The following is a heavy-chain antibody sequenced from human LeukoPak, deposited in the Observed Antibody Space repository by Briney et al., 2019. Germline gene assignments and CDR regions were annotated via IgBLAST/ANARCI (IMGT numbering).Heavy chain of an antibody. J-gene: IGHJ1*01. CDR3: ARDPGNYGYFQH. D-gene: IGHD4-11*01. Sequence: PVGSLRLSCAASGFTVSSDYMSWVRQAPGKGLEWVSVIYSGGSTYYADSVKGRFTISRDNSKNTLYLQMNSLRAEDTAVYYCARDPGNYGYFQHWGQGTLVTVSS. V-gene: IGHV3-66*02. CDR1: GFTVSSDY. CDR2: IYSGGST.